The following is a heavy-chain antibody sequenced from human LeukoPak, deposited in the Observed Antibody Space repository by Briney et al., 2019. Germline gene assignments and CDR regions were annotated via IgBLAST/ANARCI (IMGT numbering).Heavy chain of an antibody. CDR1: GFTFSSYS. D-gene: IGHD6-6*01. Sequence: PGGSLRLSCAASGFTFSSYSMNWVRQAPGRGLEWVSSISSSSSYIYYADSVKGRFTISRDNAKNSLYLQMNSLRAEDTAVYYCARDSYSSSIGSDYWGQGTLVTVSS. J-gene: IGHJ4*02. V-gene: IGHV3-21*01. CDR3: ARDSYSSSIGSDY. CDR2: ISSSSSYI.